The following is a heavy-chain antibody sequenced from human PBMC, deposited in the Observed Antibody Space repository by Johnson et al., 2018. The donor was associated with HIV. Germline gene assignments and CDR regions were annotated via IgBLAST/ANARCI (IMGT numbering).Heavy chain of an antibody. CDR3: ARDGLTANAFDT. J-gene: IGHJ3*02. CDR2: ISYDGSNK. V-gene: IGHV3-30*04. D-gene: IGHD2-21*02. CDR1: GFTFSSYA. Sequence: QEQLVESGGGVVQPGRSLRLSCAASGFTFSSYAMHWVRQAPGKGLEWVAVISYDGSNKYYADSVKGRFTISRDNSKNTLYLQMNSLRAEDTAVYYCARDGLTANAFDTWGQGTMVTVSS.